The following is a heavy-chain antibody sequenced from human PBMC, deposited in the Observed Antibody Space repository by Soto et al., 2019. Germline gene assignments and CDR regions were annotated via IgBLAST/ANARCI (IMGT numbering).Heavy chain of an antibody. CDR2: ISPNSGRP. Sequence: GASVQVCCKTSGYTFSNYGITWVRQAPGQPLEWLGLISPNSGRPSYAQKFEGRVTMTTDTSTTTAYLERRSLRSDDTAVYYCVRQYYDFWTDYPDFDYWGQGTLVTVSS. CDR1: GYTFSNYG. D-gene: IGHD3-3*01. CDR3: VRQYYDFWTDYPDFDY. V-gene: IGHV1-18*01. J-gene: IGHJ4*02.